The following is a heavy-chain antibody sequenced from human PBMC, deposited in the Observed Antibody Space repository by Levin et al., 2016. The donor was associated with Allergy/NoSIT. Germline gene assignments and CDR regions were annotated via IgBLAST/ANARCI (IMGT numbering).Heavy chain of an antibody. D-gene: IGHD5-24*01. CDR2: INPSGGST. J-gene: IGHJ5*02. Sequence: VRQMPGKGLEWMGIINPSGGSTSYAQKFQGRVTMTRDTSTSTVYMELSSLRSEDTAVYYCAREHEIPPYNWFDPWGQGTLVTVSS. CDR3: AREHEIPPYNWFDP. V-gene: IGHV1-46*03.